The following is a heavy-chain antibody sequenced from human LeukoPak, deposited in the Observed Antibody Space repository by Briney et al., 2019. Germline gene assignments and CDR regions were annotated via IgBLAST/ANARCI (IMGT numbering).Heavy chain of an antibody. V-gene: IGHV1-69*13. Sequence: SVKVSCKASGYTFTSYDINWVRQAPGQGLEWMGGIIPIFGTANYAQKFQGRVTITADESTSTAYMELSSLRSEDTAVYYCARGQGNTAMVPFDYWGQGTLVSVSS. CDR2: IIPIFGTA. J-gene: IGHJ4*02. CDR3: ARGQGNTAMVPFDY. D-gene: IGHD5-18*01. CDR1: GYTFTSYD.